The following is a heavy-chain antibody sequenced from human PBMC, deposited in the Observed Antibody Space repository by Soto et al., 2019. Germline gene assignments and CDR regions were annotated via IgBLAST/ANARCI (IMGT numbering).Heavy chain of an antibody. CDR1: GFSFSISP. Sequence: QVQLVESGGGVVQPGRSLRLSCAASGFSFSISPMHWVRQAPGKGPEWVALISYDGTNKFYADSVKGRFTIYRDNSKSTVYLKVNSLRHEDAAVYYCARDQKSSGGEHWAFNCFDSWGQGTMVTVSS. D-gene: IGHD7-27*01. V-gene: IGHV3-30-3*01. CDR3: ARDQKSSGGEHWAFNCFDS. J-gene: IGHJ5*01. CDR2: ISYDGTNK.